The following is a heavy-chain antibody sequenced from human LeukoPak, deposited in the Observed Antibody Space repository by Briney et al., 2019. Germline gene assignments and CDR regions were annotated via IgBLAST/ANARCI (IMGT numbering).Heavy chain of an antibody. D-gene: IGHD4-23*01. CDR1: GGTFSSYA. J-gene: IGHJ4*02. CDR2: IIPIFGTA. V-gene: IGHV1-69*05. CDR3: ARVGGGNSGFDY. Sequence: SVKVSCKASGGTFSSYAISWVRQAPGQGLEWMGRIIPIFGTANYAQKFQGRVTITTDESTSTAYMELSSLRSEDTAVYYCARVGGGNSGFDYWGQGTLVTVSS.